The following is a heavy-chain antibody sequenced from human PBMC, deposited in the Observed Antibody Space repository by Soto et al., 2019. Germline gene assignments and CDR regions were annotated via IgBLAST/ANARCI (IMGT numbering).Heavy chain of an antibody. CDR2: ISSSSSTI. CDR1: GFTFSSYS. J-gene: IGHJ5*02. V-gene: IGHV3-48*01. D-gene: IGHD2-15*01. CDR3: ARDKFVAPRRRWFDP. Sequence: GGSLRLSCAASGFTFSSYSMNWVRQAPGKGLEWVSYISSSSSTIYYADSVKGRFTISRDNAKNSLYLQMNSLRAEDTAVYYCARDKFVAPRRRWFDPWGQGTLVTVSS.